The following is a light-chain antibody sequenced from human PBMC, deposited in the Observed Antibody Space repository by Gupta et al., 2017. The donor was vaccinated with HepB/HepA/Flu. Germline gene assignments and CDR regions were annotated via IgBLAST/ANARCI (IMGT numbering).Light chain of an antibody. CDR3: CSYAISDSLI. V-gene: IGLV2-23*02. J-gene: IGLJ2*01. Sequence: QSALTQPASVSGSPGQSITISCTGTSSDVEIYNLVSWYQQHPGNAPKLRIYEVSKRPSGVSNRFSGSKSGNRDSLTISGLQAEDEAYYDCCSYAISDSLIFGGGTKLTVL. CDR1: SSDVEIYNL. CDR2: EVS.